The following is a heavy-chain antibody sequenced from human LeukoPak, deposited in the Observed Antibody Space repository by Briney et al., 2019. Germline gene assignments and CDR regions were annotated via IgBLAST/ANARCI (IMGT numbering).Heavy chain of an antibody. CDR1: GFTFSSYG. J-gene: IGHJ4*02. D-gene: IGHD3-22*01. CDR3: ARERPLGLDLYYDSSGPFDY. V-gene: IGHV3-30*02. CDR2: IRYDGSNK. Sequence: PGGSLRLSCAASGFTFSSYGMHWVRQAPGKGLEWVAFIRYDGSNKYYADSVKGRFTISRDNSKNTLYLQMNSLRAEDTAVYYCARERPLGLDLYYDSSGPFDYWGQGTLVTVSS.